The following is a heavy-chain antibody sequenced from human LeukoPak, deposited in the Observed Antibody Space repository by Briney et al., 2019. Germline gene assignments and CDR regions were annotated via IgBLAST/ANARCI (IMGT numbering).Heavy chain of an antibody. V-gene: IGHV3-7*01. J-gene: IGHJ5*01. CDR1: GFTFSDYL. Sequence: PGGSLRLSCAASGFTFSDYLMNWLRQAPGKGLEWVANIKQDGSEKYYVDSVKGRFTISRDNAKNSLYLQMNSLRAEDTAVYYCAKEGAYPIVTYDSWGQGTLVTVSS. CDR2: IKQDGSEK. D-gene: IGHD4-11*01. CDR3: AKEGAYPIVTYDS.